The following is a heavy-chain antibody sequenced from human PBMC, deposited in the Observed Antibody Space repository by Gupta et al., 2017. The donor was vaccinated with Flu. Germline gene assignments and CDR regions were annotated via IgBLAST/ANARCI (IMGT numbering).Heavy chain of an antibody. J-gene: IGHJ3*02. Sequence: RQPPGKGLEWIGSVYHRGTAHYNPSLKSRVTISLDMSTNRFSLRLRSVTAADTAVYFCIGFCSSTTCPRNTFDMWGQGTLVTVSS. V-gene: IGHV4-39*02. D-gene: IGHD2-2*03. CDR3: IGFCSSTTCPRNTFDM. CDR2: VYHRGTA.